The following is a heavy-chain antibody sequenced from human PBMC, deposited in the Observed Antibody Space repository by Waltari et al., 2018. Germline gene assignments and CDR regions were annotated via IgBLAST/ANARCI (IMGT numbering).Heavy chain of an antibody. J-gene: IGHJ4*02. CDR2: IYSGGST. CDR1: GFTFSSYA. CDR3: AKGLEEYSSSSSFDY. D-gene: IGHD6-6*01. Sequence: EVQLLESGGGLVQPGGSLRLSCAASGFTFSSYAMSWVRQAPGKGLAWVTVIYSGGSTYYAGAVKGRFTIPRDNSKNTRYLKMNSLRAEDTAVYYCAKGLEEYSSSSSFDYWGQGTLVTVSS. V-gene: IGHV3-23*03.